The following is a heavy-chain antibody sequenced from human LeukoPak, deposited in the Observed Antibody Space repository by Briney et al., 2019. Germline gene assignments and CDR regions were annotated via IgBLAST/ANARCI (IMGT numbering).Heavy chain of an antibody. CDR2: IYYSGST. D-gene: IGHD3-16*01. J-gene: IGHJ3*02. CDR1: GGSISSGGYY. V-gene: IGHV4-31*03. Sequence: PSETLSLTCTVSGGSISSGGYYWDWIRQHPGTGLEWIGYIYYSGSTYYNPSLKSRVTISVDTSKNQFSLKLSSVTAADTAVYYCARDGGAQASDIWGQGTRVTVSS. CDR3: ARDGGAQASDI.